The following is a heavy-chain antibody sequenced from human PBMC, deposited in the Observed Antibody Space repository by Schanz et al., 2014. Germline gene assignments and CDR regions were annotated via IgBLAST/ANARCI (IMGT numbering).Heavy chain of an antibody. CDR1: EFTFSTDA. D-gene: IGHD3-22*01. J-gene: IGHJ4*02. CDR3: VSVYDSSGYVSFNY. Sequence: EVQLLESGGGLVQPGGSLRLSCAASEFTFSTDAMSWVRQAPGKGLEWISFINTGSNYINYADSVKGRFTISRDNTKNSLFLQLNSLRADDTAVYYCVSVYDSSGYVSFNYWGQGTLVTVSS. V-gene: IGHV3-48*04. CDR2: INTGSNYI.